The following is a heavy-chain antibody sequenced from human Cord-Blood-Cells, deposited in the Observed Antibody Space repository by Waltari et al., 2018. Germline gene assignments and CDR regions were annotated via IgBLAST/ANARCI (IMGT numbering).Heavy chain of an antibody. J-gene: IGHJ6*02. Sequence: QVQLVESGGGVVQPGRSLRLSCAASGFTFSSYAMHWVRQAPGKGLEWGAVRSNDGSNKYYPDSVKGRFTISRDNSKNTLYLQMNSLRAEDTAVYYCARDRYYYYGMDVWGQGTTVTVSS. V-gene: IGHV3-30-3*01. CDR2: RSNDGSNK. CDR3: ARDRYYYYGMDV. CDR1: GFTFSSYA.